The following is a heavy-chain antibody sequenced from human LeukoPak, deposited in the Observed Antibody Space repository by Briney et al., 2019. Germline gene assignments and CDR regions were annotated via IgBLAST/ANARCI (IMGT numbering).Heavy chain of an antibody. CDR1: GFTFSSSW. J-gene: IGHJ4*02. V-gene: IGHV3-74*03. CDR2: INSDGSST. D-gene: IGHD1-26*01. Sequence: PGGSLRLSCAASGFTFSSSWMHWVRQAPGKGLVWVARINSDGSSTTDADSVKGRFTISRDNAKNTLYLQMNSLRAEDTAVYYCARAGLGEPFDYWGQGTLVTVSS. CDR3: ARAGLGEPFDY.